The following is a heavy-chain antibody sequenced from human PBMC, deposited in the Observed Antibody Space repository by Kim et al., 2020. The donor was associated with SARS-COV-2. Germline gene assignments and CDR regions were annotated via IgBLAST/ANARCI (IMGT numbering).Heavy chain of an antibody. D-gene: IGHD3-3*01. V-gene: IGHV4-34*01. J-gene: IGHJ4*02. CDR2: INHSGST. Sequence: SETLSLTCAVYGGSFSGYYWSWIRQPPGKGLEWIGEINHSGSTNYNPSLKSRVTISVDTSKNQFSLKLSSVTAADTAVYYCARGYDFWSGYDFDYWRQGTLVTVSS. CDR1: GGSFSGYY. CDR3: ARGYDFWSGYDFDY.